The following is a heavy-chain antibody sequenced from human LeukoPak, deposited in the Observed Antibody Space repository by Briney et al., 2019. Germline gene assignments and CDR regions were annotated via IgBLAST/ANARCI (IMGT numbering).Heavy chain of an antibody. V-gene: IGHV4-31*03. J-gene: IGHJ3*02. CDR2: IYYSGST. CDR1: GGSISRGGYY. D-gene: IGHD2-21*02. CDR3: ARDKGVTASAFDI. Sequence: PSQTLSLTCTVSGGSISRGGYYWSWLPQHPGKGRVWIGYIYYSGSTYYNPSLKSRVTISVDTSKNQFSLKLSSVTAADTAVYYCARDKGVTASAFDIWGQGTMVTVSS.